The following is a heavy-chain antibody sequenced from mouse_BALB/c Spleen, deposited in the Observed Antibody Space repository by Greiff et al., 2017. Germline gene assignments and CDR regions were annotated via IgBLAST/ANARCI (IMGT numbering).Heavy chain of an antibody. J-gene: IGHJ1*01. V-gene: IGHV5-6*01. CDR3: ARRGYYGSWYFDV. Sequence: EVQGVESGGDLVKPGGSLKLSCAASGFTFSSYGMSWVRQTPDKRLEWVATISSGGSYTYYPDSVKGRFTISRDNAKNTLYLQMSSLKSEDTAMYYCARRGYYGSWYFDVWGAGTTVTVSS. D-gene: IGHD1-1*01. CDR1: GFTFSSYG. CDR2: ISSGGSYT.